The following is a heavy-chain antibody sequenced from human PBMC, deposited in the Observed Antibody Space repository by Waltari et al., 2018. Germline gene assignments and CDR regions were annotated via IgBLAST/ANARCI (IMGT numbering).Heavy chain of an antibody. V-gene: IGHV3-21*01. CDR3: ARVHTTIVATDY. CDR2: ISSSSSYI. Sequence: EVQLVESGGGLVKPGGSLRLSCAASGFTFSSYSMNWVRQAPGKGLEGVSSISSSSSYIYYADSVKGRFTISRDNAKNSLYLQMNSLRAEDTAVYYCARVHTTIVATDYWGQGTLVTVSS. J-gene: IGHJ4*02. D-gene: IGHD5-12*01. CDR1: GFTFSSYS.